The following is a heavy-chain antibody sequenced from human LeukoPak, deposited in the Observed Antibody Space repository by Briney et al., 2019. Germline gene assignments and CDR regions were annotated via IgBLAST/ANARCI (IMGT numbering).Heavy chain of an antibody. Sequence: SETLSVTCTVSGGSISSYYWSWIRQPPGKGLEWIGYIYYSGSTNYNPSLKSRVTISVDTSKNQFSLKLSSVTAADTAVYYCARGRDIVVVPAAMEYYFDYWGQGTLVTVSS. V-gene: IGHV4-59*08. J-gene: IGHJ4*02. CDR3: ARGRDIVVVPAAMEYYFDY. D-gene: IGHD2-2*01. CDR1: GGSISSYY. CDR2: IYYSGST.